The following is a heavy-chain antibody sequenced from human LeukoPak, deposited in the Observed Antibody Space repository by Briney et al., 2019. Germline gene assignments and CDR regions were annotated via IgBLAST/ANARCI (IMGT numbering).Heavy chain of an antibody. Sequence: SETLSLTCNVSGGSKSSYYWTWIRQLPGKGLEWIGYIYYSGTTAYNPSLKSRVTISVDTSKNQFSLKLNSVTAADTAVYYCATWYYDSGGYRYFDYWGQGTLVTVSS. D-gene: IGHD3-22*01. J-gene: IGHJ4*02. CDR1: GGSKSSYY. CDR3: ATWYYDSGGYRYFDY. V-gene: IGHV4-59*01. CDR2: IYYSGTT.